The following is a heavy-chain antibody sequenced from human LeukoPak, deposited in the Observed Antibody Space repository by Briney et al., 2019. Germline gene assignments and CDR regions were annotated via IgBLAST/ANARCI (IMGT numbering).Heavy chain of an antibody. D-gene: IGHD3-10*01. J-gene: IGHJ4*02. CDR1: GFTFSGYD. CDR2: ISVAGDT. CDR3: AKWGAQSGSYRVVDC. Sequence: PGGSLRLSCAASGFTFSGYDMHWVRQTTGKRLEWVSGISVAGDTYYSGSVKGRFTISRDNSNNTLFLQMNSLRVEDTAVYYCAKWGAQSGSYRVVDCWGRGTLVTVSS. V-gene: IGHV3-13*04.